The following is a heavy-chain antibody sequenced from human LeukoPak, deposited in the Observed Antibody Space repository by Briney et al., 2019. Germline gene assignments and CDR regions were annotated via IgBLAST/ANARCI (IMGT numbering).Heavy chain of an antibody. CDR1: GGSITSGSYY. D-gene: IGHD5-18*01. J-gene: IGHJ4*02. CDR2: IYTSGSS. Sequence: SQTLSLTCTVSGGSITSGSYYWNWIRQPAGKGLEWIGRIYTSGSSNYNPSLKSRVTISVDTSKNQFSLKLSSVTAADTAVYYCARDLAYSYQNWGQRTLVTVSS. CDR3: ARDLAYSYQN. V-gene: IGHV4-61*02.